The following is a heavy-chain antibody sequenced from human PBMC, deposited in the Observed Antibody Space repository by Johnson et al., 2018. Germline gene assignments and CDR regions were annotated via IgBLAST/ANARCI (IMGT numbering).Heavy chain of an antibody. CDR1: GFIFNNHA. J-gene: IGHJ3*02. D-gene: IGHD6-19*01. CDR2: ISGSGSRT. CDR3: AKAQQQWLVLPDAFDI. V-gene: IGHV3-23*04. Sequence: VQLVQSGGGLAQPGGSRRLSCAASGFIFNNHAMSWVRQAPGQGLEWVSTISGSGSRTDYDDSVKGRFNISRDDSKNTLFLQMNRLRAEDTGVYYCAKAQQQWLVLPDAFDIWGQGTMVTVSS.